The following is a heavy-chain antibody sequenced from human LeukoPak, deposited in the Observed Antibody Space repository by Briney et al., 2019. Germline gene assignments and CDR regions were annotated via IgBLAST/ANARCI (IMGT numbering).Heavy chain of an antibody. Sequence: GGSLRLSCAASGFTFSSYALSWVRQAPGKGLEWVSYISSGSSTIYYADSVKGRFSISRDNAKNSPYLHMNSLRDEDTAVYYCARDQPGVPWGQGTLVTVSS. V-gene: IGHV3-48*02. CDR3: ARDQPGVP. CDR2: ISSGSSTI. J-gene: IGHJ4*02. D-gene: IGHD1-14*01. CDR1: GFTFSSYA.